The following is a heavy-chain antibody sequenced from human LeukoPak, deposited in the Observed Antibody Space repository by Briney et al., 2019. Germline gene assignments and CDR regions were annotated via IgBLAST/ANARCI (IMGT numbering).Heavy chain of an antibody. Sequence: GGSLRPSCAASGFTFSNYAMSWVRQAPGEGLEWVSTISGTGDTTYFADSLKGRLTISRDNSKNTLYLQMSSLRADDTAVYYCTKGGWGTVLDYWGQGTLVTASS. D-gene: IGHD3-10*01. CDR3: TKGGWGTVLDY. CDR1: GFTFSNYA. V-gene: IGHV3-23*01. CDR2: ISGTGDTT. J-gene: IGHJ4*02.